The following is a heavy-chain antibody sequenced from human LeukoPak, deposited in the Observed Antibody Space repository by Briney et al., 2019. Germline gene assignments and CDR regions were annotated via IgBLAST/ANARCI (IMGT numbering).Heavy chain of an antibody. CDR2: IYISGST. V-gene: IGHV4-4*07. CDR1: GGSISTYY. CDR3: ARGKEVITMLRGLKPGYYFDY. D-gene: IGHD3-10*01. J-gene: IGHJ4*02. Sequence: PSETLSLTCTVSGGSISTYYWSWIRQPAGKGLEWIGRIYISGSTNYNPSLKSRVTTSVDTSKNQFSLKLSSVTAADTAVYYCARGKEVITMLRGLKPGYYFDYWGQGTLVTVSS.